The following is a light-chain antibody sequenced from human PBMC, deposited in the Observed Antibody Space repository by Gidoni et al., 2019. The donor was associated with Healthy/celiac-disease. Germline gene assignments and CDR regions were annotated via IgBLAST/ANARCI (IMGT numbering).Light chain of an antibody. CDR2: GAS. J-gene: IGKJ1*01. CDR3: QQYGSSPQWT. CDR1: QSVISSY. V-gene: IGKV3-20*01. Sequence: EIVLTQSPRTLSLSPGERATLSCRASQSVISSYLAWYQQNTGQAPRLLIYGASSRATGMPDRVSGSGSGTDFTLTISRLETEDFAVYYCQQYGSSPQWTFGEGTKVEIK.